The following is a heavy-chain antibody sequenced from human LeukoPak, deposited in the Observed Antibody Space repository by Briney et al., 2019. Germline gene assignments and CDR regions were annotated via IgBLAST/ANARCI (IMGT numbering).Heavy chain of an antibody. J-gene: IGHJ6*03. CDR3: ARGLEGCSGGSCYTARYYYYMDV. CDR1: GGTFSSYA. CDR2: IIPIFGTA. D-gene: IGHD2-15*01. V-gene: IGHV1-69*05. Sequence: ASVKVSCKASGGTFSSYAISWVRQAPGQGLEWMGGIIPIFGTANYAQKFQGRVTITRNTSISTAYMELSSLRSEDTAVYYCARGLEGCSGGSCYTARYYYYMDVWGKGTTVTVSS.